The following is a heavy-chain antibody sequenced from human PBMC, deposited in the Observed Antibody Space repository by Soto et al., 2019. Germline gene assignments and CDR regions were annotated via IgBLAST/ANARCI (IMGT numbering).Heavy chain of an antibody. CDR1: GFTFSNAW. V-gene: IGHV3-15*01. J-gene: IGHJ4*02. CDR3: TTALIRYFDWLLQYYFDY. Sequence: NPGGSLRLSCAASGFTFSNAWMSWVRQAPGKGLEWVGRIKSKTDGGTTDYAAPVKGRFTISRDDSKNTLYLQMNSLKTEDTAVYYCTTALIRYFDWLLQYYFDYWGQGTLVTVSS. CDR2: IKSKTDGGTT. D-gene: IGHD3-9*01.